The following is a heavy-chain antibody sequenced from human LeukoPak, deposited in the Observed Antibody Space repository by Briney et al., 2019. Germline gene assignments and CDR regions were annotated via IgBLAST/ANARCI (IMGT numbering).Heavy chain of an antibody. J-gene: IGHJ5*02. V-gene: IGHV4-4*07. CDR3: ARDRGFPYSSSWYKGSNNWFDP. D-gene: IGHD6-13*01. Sequence: PSETLSLTCTVSGGSISSYYWSWIRQPAGKGLEWIGRIYTSGSTNYNPSLKSRVTMSVDTSKNQFSLKLSSVTVADTAVYYCARDRGFPYSSSWYKGSNNWFDPCGQGTLVTVSS. CDR1: GGSISSYY. CDR2: IYTSGST.